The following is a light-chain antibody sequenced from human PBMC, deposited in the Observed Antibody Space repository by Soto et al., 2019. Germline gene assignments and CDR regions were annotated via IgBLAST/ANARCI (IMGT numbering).Light chain of an antibody. J-gene: IGKJ1*01. CDR3: QQYSNSRWT. V-gene: IGKV3-20*01. CDR2: GAS. CDR1: QRVSSRY. Sequence: IVLTQSPGTMSLSPGERDTLSCRASQRVSSRYLAGYQQTPGQARRLLISGASTRATGLPARFSGSGSGTEFTLTISSLQPEDFAVYYCQQYSNSRWTFGQGTKVEIK.